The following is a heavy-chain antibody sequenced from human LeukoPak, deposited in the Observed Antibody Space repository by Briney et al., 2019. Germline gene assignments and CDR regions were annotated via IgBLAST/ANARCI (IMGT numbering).Heavy chain of an antibody. D-gene: IGHD6-13*01. Sequence: AASVKVSCKVSGYTLTEVSMHWVRQAPGKGLEWMGGFDPEDGETIYAQKFQGRVTMTEDTSTVTAYMELTSLRSEDTAVYYCATAAPLIAAADAFDIWGQGTMVTVSS. V-gene: IGHV1-24*01. CDR2: FDPEDGET. J-gene: IGHJ3*02. CDR3: ATAAPLIAAADAFDI. CDR1: GYTLTEVS.